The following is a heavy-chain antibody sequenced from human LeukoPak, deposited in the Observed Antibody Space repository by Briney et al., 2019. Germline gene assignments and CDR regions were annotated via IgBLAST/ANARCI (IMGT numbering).Heavy chain of an antibody. CDR2: ISDDGNYI. V-gene: IGHV3-21*01. Sequence: PGGSLRLSCAASGFTFSNFGMNWVRQAPGKGLEWVSSISDDGNYIYYGDSVKGRFTISRDNANNSLDLQMHSLRAEDTAVYYCASDPHSAAANWFDPWGQGTLVTVSP. D-gene: IGHD6-13*01. CDR3: ASDPHSAAANWFDP. J-gene: IGHJ5*02. CDR1: GFTFSNFG.